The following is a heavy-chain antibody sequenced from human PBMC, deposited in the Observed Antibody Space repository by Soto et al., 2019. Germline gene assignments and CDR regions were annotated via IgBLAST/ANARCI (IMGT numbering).Heavy chain of an antibody. D-gene: IGHD3-10*01. CDR1: GFTFSSYG. V-gene: IGHV3-30*18. J-gene: IGHJ6*02. Sequence: QVQLVESGGGVVQPGRSLRLSCAASGFTFSSYGMHWVRQAPGKGLEWVAVISYDGSNKYYADSVKGRFTISRDNSKNTLYLQMNSLRAEDTAVYYCAKGSLLWFGESTYYGMDVWGQGTTVTVSS. CDR2: ISYDGSNK. CDR3: AKGSLLWFGESTYYGMDV.